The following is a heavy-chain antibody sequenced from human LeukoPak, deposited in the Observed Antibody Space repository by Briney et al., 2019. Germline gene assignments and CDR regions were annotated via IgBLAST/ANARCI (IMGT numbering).Heavy chain of an antibody. J-gene: IGHJ3*02. CDR2: IYYSGSG. CDR1: GGSISTSRYY. Sequence: PSETLSPTCTVSGGSISTSRYYWDWIRQPPGKGLEWIGSIYYSGSGDYNPSLKSRVTMSVDTSKNQFSLKLSSVTAADTAVYFCARRGYYDSSGNDAFDIWGQGTLVTVSS. CDR3: ARRGYYDSSGNDAFDI. V-gene: IGHV4-39*07. D-gene: IGHD3-22*01.